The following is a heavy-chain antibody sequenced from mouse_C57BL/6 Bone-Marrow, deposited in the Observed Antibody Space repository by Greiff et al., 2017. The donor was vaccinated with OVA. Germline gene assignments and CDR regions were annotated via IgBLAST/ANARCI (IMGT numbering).Heavy chain of an antibody. CDR1: GYTFTSYW. J-gene: IGHJ1*03. D-gene: IGHD1-1*01. V-gene: IGHV1-61*01. Sequence: QVQLKQPGAELVRPGSSVKLSCKASGYTFTSYWMDWVKQRPGQGLEWIGNIYPSDSETHYNQKFKDKATLTVDKSSSTAYMQLSSLTSEDSAVYYCAPITTVVNWYFDVWGTGTTVTVSS. CDR2: IYPSDSET. CDR3: APITTVVNWYFDV.